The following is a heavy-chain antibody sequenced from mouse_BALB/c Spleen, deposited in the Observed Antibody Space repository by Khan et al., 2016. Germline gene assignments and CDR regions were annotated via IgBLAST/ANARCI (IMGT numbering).Heavy chain of an antibody. CDR3: ARDVITTVVDYCYAMDS. CDR2: IWAGGST. CDR1: GFSLTSYG. D-gene: IGHD1-1*01. Sequence: VQLQESGPGLVAPSQSLSITCTVSGFSLTSYGVHWVRQPPGKGLEWLGVIWAGGSTNYNSALISRLSISKDNSKSQVFLNTNSLQTDVTAMYYCARDVITTVVDYCYAMDSWCQGTSVTVSS. V-gene: IGHV2-9*02. J-gene: IGHJ4*01.